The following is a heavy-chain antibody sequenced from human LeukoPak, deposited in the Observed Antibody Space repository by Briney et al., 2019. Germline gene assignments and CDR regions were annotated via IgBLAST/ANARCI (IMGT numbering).Heavy chain of an antibody. V-gene: IGHV1-2*02. CDR1: GYTFTGYY. CDR3: ARDAGGYYDTSGYSE. D-gene: IGHD3-22*01. Sequence: ASVKVSCKTSGYTFTGYYIHWVRQAPGQGLEWMGWINPNSGDTNYAQRFQGRVTMTRDTSIRTVYMELSRPRSDDTAVYYCARDAGGYYDTSGYSEWGQGTLVSVSS. CDR2: INPNSGDT. J-gene: IGHJ4*02.